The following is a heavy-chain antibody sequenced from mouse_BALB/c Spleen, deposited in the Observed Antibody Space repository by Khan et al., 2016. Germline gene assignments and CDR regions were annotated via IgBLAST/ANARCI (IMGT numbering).Heavy chain of an antibody. Sequence: VQLQQSGAELVRSGASVKLSCTTSGFTIKDYYIHWVKQRPEQGLEWIGWIDPENGDTDYAPKFQGKATMTADTSSNTAYLQLSSLTSEDTAVDYYNAGWLGRDYYAVDYWGQGTSVTVSS. CDR2: IDPENGDT. CDR1: GFTIKDYY. D-gene: IGHD4-1*01. CDR3: NAGWLGRDYYAVDY. J-gene: IGHJ4*01. V-gene: IGHV14-4*02.